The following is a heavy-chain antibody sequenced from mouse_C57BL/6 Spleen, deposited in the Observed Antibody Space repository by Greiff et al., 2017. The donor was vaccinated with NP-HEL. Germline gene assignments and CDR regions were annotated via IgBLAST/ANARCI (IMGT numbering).Heavy chain of an antibody. CDR1: GYTFTDYY. CDR3: ASGLSSWFAY. V-gene: IGHV1-26*01. Sequence: EVKLQQSGPELVKPGASVKISCKASGYTFTDYYMNWVKQSHGKSLEWIGDINPNNGGTSYNQKFKGKATLTVDKSSSTAYMELRSLTSEDSAVYYCASGLSSWFAYWGQGTLVTVAA. J-gene: IGHJ3*01. CDR2: INPNNGGT.